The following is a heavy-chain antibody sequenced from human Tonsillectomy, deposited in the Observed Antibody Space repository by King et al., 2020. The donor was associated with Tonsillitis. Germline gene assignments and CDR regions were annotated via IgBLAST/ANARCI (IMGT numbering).Heavy chain of an antibody. Sequence: LVESGGGLVQPGGSLRLSCAASGFTFSSYAMSWVRQAPGKGLEWVSAISGSGGSTYYADSVKGRFTISRDNSKNTMYLQMNSLRAEDTAVYYCAKDRDGYNRVEDFQHWGQGTLVTVSS. D-gene: IGHD5-24*01. CDR1: GFTFSSYA. J-gene: IGHJ1*01. CDR2: ISGSGGST. CDR3: AKDRDGYNRVEDFQH. V-gene: IGHV3-23*04.